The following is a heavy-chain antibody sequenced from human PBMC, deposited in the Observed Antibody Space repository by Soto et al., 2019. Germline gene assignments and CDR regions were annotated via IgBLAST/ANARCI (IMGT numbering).Heavy chain of an antibody. CDR3: AKDGRGSGSHYNSFGY. J-gene: IGHJ4*02. V-gene: IGHV3-53*01. CDR2: IYSTGTT. CDR1: GFTVGNNY. Sequence: EVQLVESGGGLIQPGGSLKLYCAASGFTVGNNYMSWVRQAPGKGLEWVSLIYSTGTTKYADSVKGRFTVSRDNAKNTLHLQRNSLRAEDTAVYYCAKDGRGSGSHYNSFGYWGQGTLVTVSS. D-gene: IGHD3-10*01.